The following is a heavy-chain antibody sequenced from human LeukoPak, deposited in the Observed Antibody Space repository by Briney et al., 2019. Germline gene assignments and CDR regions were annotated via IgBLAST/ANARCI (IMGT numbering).Heavy chain of an antibody. D-gene: IGHD5-12*01. V-gene: IGHV1-46*01. CDR2: MNPSGGST. Sequence: GASVKVSCKASGYTLTNHYVHWVRQAPGQGLEWMGIMNPSGGSTGYPQKFQGRVTMTRDTSTSTVYMELSSLRSEDTAVYYCARDRVSGGYVTFDYWGQGTLVTASS. J-gene: IGHJ4*02. CDR3: ARDRVSGGYVTFDY. CDR1: GYTLTNHY.